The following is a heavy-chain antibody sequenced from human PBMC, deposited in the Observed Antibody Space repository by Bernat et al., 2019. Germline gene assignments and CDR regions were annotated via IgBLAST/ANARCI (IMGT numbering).Heavy chain of an antibody. J-gene: IGHJ3*02. D-gene: IGHD6-19*01. CDR3: AKDLRVAVAADDHDAFDI. CDR1: GFTFSSYA. Sequence: EVQLLESGGGLVQPGGSLRLSCAASGFTFSSYAMSWVRQAPGKGLEWVSAISGSGGSTYYADSVKGRFTISRDNSKNTLYLQMNSLRVEDTAVYYCAKDLRVAVAADDHDAFDIWGQGTMVTVSS. V-gene: IGHV3-23*01. CDR2: ISGSGGST.